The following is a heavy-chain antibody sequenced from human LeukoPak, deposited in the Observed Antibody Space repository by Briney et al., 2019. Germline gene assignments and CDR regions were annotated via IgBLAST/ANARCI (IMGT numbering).Heavy chain of an antibody. J-gene: IGHJ4*02. CDR1: GYTFTGYY. D-gene: IGHD4-17*01. Sequence: ASVKVSCKASGYTFTGYYMHWVRQAPGQGLEWMGWMNPNSGNTGYAQKFQGRVTMTRNTSISTAYMELSSLRSEDTAVYYCARDLNDYGDYPRLKNDYWGQGTLVTVSS. CDR2: MNPNSGNT. V-gene: IGHV1-8*02. CDR3: ARDLNDYGDYPRLKNDY.